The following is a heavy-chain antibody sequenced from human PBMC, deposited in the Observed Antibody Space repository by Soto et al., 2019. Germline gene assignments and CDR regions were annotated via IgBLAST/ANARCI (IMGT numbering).Heavy chain of an antibody. CDR3: GRVMIGTSRHTDSDY. V-gene: IGHV4-39*01. J-gene: IGHJ4*02. CDR1: GASISSRDYY. CDR2: IDYNGVT. D-gene: IGHD2-2*01. Sequence: SETLSLTCSVSGASISSRDYYWGWIRQTPGKGLEWIGNIDYNGVTYYNPSLKSRVTVSKDTSKNQFSLKVASVTAADTAIYYCGRVMIGTSRHTDSDYWGQGTQGTVPQ.